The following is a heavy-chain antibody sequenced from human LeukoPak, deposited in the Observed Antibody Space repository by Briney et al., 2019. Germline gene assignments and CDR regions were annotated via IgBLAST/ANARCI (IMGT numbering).Heavy chain of an antibody. V-gene: IGHV1-69*05. CDR1: GGTFSSYA. CDR3: ARSGSCSSTSCYDYWYFDL. CDR2: IIPIFSTA. Sequence: ASVKVSCKASGGTFSSYAISWVRQAPGQGLEWMGGIIPIFSTANYAQKFQGRVTITTDESTSTAYMELSSLRSEDTAVYYCARSGSCSSTSCYDYWYFDLWGRGTPVTVSS. J-gene: IGHJ2*01. D-gene: IGHD2-2*01.